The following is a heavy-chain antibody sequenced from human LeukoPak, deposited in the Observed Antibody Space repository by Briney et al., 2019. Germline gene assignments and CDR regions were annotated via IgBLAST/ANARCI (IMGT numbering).Heavy chain of an antibody. V-gene: IGHV3-48*01. CDR1: AFTFSDYS. Sequence: TGGSLRLSCAASAFTFSDYSMNWVRQAPGKGLEWVSYISGSYSTIYYADSVKGRFTVSRDNAKTSLYLQMNSLRAEDTAVYYCARDTLGGSGYLLDYWGQGTLVTVSS. D-gene: IGHD3-22*01. J-gene: IGHJ4*02. CDR3: ARDTLGGSGYLLDY. CDR2: ISGSYSTI.